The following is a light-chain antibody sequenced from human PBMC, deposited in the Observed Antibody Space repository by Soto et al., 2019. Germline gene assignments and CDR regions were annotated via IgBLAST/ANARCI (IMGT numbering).Light chain of an antibody. Sequence: EIVLTQSPATLSLSPGERATLSCRASQSVSSYLAWYQQKPGQAPRLLIYDASNRATGIPARFSGSGSGTDFTLTISCLEPEDFAVYYCQQRSNSPWTFGQGTKVEIK. V-gene: IGKV3-11*01. CDR3: QQRSNSPWT. J-gene: IGKJ1*01. CDR2: DAS. CDR1: QSVSSY.